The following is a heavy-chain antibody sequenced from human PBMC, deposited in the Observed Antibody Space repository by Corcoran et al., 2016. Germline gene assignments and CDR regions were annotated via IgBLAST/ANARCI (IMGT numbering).Heavy chain of an antibody. D-gene: IGHD3-16*01. CDR3: ARLPAWGSSLHYYYGMDV. Sequence: EVQLVQSGAEVKKPGESLKISCKGSGYSFTSYWIGWVRQMPGKGLEWMGIIYPGDSDTRYSPSFQGQVTISADKSISTAYLQWSSLKASDTAMYYCARLPAWGSSLHYYYGMDVWGQGTTVTVSS. V-gene: IGHV5-51*01. J-gene: IGHJ6*02. CDR1: GYSFTSYW. CDR2: IYPGDSDT.